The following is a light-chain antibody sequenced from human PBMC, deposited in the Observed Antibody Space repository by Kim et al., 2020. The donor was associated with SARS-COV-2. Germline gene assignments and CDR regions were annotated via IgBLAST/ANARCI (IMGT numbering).Light chain of an antibody. J-gene: IGLJ1*01. CDR3: SSYTSSSTLVYV. V-gene: IGLV2-14*03. Sequence: ITISCTGTSSDIGGYNYVSWYQQHPGKAPKLMIYDVSNRPSGVSNRFSGSKSGNTASLTISGLQAEDEADSYCSSYTSSSTLVYVFGTGTKVTVL. CDR2: DVS. CDR1: SSDIGGYNY.